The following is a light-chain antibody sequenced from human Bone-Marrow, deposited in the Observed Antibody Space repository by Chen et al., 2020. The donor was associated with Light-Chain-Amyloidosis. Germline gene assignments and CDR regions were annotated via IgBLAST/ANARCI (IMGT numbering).Light chain of an antibody. CDR3: SSYTITHTLV. Sequence: SALTQPASVSGAPGQSITISSTGTSSDVGGDNHVSWYQQHQDKAPKLMIYEVTNRPSWVPDRFSGSKSDNTASLTISGLQTEDEADYFCSSYTITHTLVFGSGTRVTVL. CDR2: EVT. CDR1: SSDVGGDNH. J-gene: IGLJ1*01. V-gene: IGLV2-14*01.